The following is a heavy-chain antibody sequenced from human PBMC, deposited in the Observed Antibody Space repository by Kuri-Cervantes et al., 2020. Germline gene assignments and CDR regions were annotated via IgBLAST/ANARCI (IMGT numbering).Heavy chain of an antibody. D-gene: IGHD2-15*01. CDR3: ARDAGPLYRSGGSCYFLDNWFDP. V-gene: IGHV1-24*01. Sequence: ASVKVSCKVSGYTLTELSMHWVRQAPGKGLEWMGGFDPEDGETIYAQKFQGRVTITADESTSTAYMELSSLRSDDTAVYYCARDAGPLYRSGGSCYFLDNWFDPWGQGTLVTVSS. CDR2: FDPEDGET. J-gene: IGHJ5*02. CDR1: GYTLTELS.